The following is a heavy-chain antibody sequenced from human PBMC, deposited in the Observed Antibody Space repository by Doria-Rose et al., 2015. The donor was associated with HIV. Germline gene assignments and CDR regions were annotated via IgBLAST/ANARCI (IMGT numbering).Heavy chain of an antibody. J-gene: IGHJ4*02. CDR3: ARIKSSRWYHKYYFAF. CDR2: IFSDDER. D-gene: IGHD6-13*01. CDR1: GVSLSSPGMG. Sequence: QITLKESGPVLVKPTETLTPTCTVSGVSLSSPGMGVSWIRQPPGKALEWLANIFSDDERSYKTSLKSRLTISRATSKSQVVLTMTDMDPVDTATYYCARIKSSRWYHKYYFAFWGQGTLVIVSA. V-gene: IGHV2-26*01.